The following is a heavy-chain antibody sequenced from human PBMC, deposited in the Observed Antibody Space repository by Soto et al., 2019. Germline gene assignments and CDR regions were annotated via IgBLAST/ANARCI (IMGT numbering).Heavy chain of an antibody. CDR3: AKVLTKDTAMVNRYYYGMDV. CDR2: ISYDGSNK. Sequence: GGSLRLSCAASGFTFSSYGMHWVRQAPGKGLEWVAVISYDGSNKYYADSVKGRFTISRDNSKNTLYLQMNSLRAEDTAVYYCAKVLTKDTAMVNRYYYGMDVWGQGTTVTVSS. V-gene: IGHV3-30*18. J-gene: IGHJ6*02. D-gene: IGHD5-18*01. CDR1: GFTFSSYG.